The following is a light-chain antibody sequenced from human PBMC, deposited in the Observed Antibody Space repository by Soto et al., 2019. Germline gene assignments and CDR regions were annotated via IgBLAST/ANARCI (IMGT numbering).Light chain of an antibody. CDR1: QTISSW. CDR3: QQYNNWVGT. Sequence: DIPMTQSPSTLSGSVGDRVTITCRASQTISSWLAWYQQKPGKAPKLLIYKASTLKSGVPSRFSGSGSGTEFTLTISSLQPDDFATYYCQQYNNWVGTFGPGTKVDIK. V-gene: IGKV1-5*03. CDR2: KAS. J-gene: IGKJ3*01.